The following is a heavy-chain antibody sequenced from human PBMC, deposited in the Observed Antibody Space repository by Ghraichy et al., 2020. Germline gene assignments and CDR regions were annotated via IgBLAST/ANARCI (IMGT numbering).Heavy chain of an antibody. D-gene: IGHD3-10*01. CDR2: IKQDGSEK. J-gene: IGHJ4*02. CDR3: AGGDQSGDY. Sequence: LSLTCVVSGFTFSTYWMSWVRQAPGKGLEWVANIKQDGSEKYYVDSVKGRFTISRDNAKNSLYLQMNSLRAEDTAVYYCAGGDQSGDYWGQGTLVTVSS. CDR1: GFTFSTYW. V-gene: IGHV3-7*01.